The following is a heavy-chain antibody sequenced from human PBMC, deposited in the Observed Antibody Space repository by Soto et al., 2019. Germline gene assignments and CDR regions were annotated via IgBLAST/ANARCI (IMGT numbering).Heavy chain of an antibody. V-gene: IGHV3-48*02. CDR1: GFTFSSYS. CDR2: ISSSSTI. CDR3: ARVRHNWKPYYYYYGMDV. Sequence: GGSLRLSCAASGFTFSSYSMNWVRQAPGKGLEWVSYISSSSTIYYADSVKGRFTISRDNAKNSLYLQMNSLRDEDTAVYYCARVRHNWKPYYYYYGMDVWGQGTTVTVSS. D-gene: IGHD1-20*01. J-gene: IGHJ6*02.